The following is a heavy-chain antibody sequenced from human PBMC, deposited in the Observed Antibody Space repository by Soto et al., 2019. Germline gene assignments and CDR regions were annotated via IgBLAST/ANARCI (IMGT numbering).Heavy chain of an antibody. D-gene: IGHD1-26*01. CDR2: ISAYNGNT. Sequence: ASVKVSCKASGYTFTSYGISWVRQAPGQGLEWMGWISAYNGNTNYAQKLQGRVTMTTDASTSTAYMELGSLRSDDTAVYYCARGEGVYYYYYGMDVWGQGTTVTVSS. CDR1: GYTFTSYG. J-gene: IGHJ6*02. V-gene: IGHV1-18*01. CDR3: ARGEGVYYYYYGMDV.